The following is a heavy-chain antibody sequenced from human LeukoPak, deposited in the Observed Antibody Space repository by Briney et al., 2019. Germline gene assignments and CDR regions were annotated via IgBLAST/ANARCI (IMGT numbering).Heavy chain of an antibody. CDR2: ISYDGSNK. CDR3: LHGGSGY. V-gene: IGHV3-30-3*01. CDR1: GFTFSSYA. J-gene: IGHJ4*02. D-gene: IGHD6-25*01. Sequence: GGSLRLSCAASGFTFSSYAMHWVRQAPGKGLEWVAVISYDGSNKYYADSVKGRFTISRDNSKNTLYLQMNSLRAEDTAVYYCLHGGSGYWGQGTLVTVSS.